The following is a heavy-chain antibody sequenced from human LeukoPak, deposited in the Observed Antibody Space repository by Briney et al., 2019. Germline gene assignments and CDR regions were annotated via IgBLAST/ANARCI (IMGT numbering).Heavy chain of an antibody. CDR2: IKQDGSEK. V-gene: IGHV3-7*01. CDR3: VRVNGMDV. Sequence: GGSLRLSCAASGFTFSTYWMTWVRQAPGKGLEWVANIKQDGSEKFYVDSVKGRFTVSRDNAKNSLYLQMNSLRAEDTAVYYCVRVNGMDVWGQGTTVTVSS. CDR1: GFTFSTYW. J-gene: IGHJ6*02.